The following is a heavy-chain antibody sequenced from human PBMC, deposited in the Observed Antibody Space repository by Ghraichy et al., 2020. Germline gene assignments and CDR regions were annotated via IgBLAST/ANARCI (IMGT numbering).Heavy chain of an antibody. CDR1: GYTFTGYY. Sequence: ASVKVSCKASGYTFTGYYMHWVRQAPGQGLEWMGWINPNSGGTNYAQKFQGRVTMTRDTSISTAYMELSRLRSDDTAVYYCARAHYYDSSVYWYFDLWGRGTLVTVSS. J-gene: IGHJ2*01. V-gene: IGHV1-2*02. CDR3: ARAHYYDSSVYWYFDL. D-gene: IGHD3-22*01. CDR2: INPNSGGT.